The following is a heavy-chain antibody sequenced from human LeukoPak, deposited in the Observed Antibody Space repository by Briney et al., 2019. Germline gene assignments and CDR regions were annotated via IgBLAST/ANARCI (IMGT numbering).Heavy chain of an antibody. CDR3: ARAHYYDSSGLDF. Sequence: GGSLRLSCAASGFTFSSYEVNWVREAPGKGLEWFSYISSSGSTIYYAASLKGRFTIPRDNAKNSLYLQMNSLRAEDTAVYYCARAHYYDSSGLDFWGQGTLVTVSS. CDR1: GFTFSSYE. J-gene: IGHJ4*02. D-gene: IGHD3-22*01. CDR2: ISSSGSTI. V-gene: IGHV3-48*03.